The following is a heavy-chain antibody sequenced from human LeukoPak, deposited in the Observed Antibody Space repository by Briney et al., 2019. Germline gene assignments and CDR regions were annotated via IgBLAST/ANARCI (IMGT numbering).Heavy chain of an antibody. CDR2: ISSSGSTI. Sequence: PGGSLRLSCAASGFTFSDYYMSWIRQAPGKGLEWVSYISSSGSTIYYADSVKGRFTISRDNAKNSLYLQMNSLRAEDTAVYYCARDQSGDFWSAYYFDYWGQGTLVTVSS. D-gene: IGHD3-3*01. CDR1: GFTFSDYY. J-gene: IGHJ4*02. CDR3: ARDQSGDFWSAYYFDY. V-gene: IGHV3-11*01.